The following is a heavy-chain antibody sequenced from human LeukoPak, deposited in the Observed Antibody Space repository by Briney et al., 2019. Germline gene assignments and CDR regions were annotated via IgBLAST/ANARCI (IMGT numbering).Heavy chain of an antibody. Sequence: RPAETLSLTCPVSGVSFSSGSYYWSWIRQPPGKGLEWIGYIYYSGITNYNPSLKSRVTISVDTSKNQFSLKLSSVTAADTAVYYCARADIVVVPAAKDDAFDIWGQGTMVTVSS. CDR1: GVSFSSGSYY. V-gene: IGHV4-61*01. D-gene: IGHD2-2*01. CDR2: IYYSGIT. J-gene: IGHJ3*02. CDR3: ARADIVVVPAAKDDAFDI.